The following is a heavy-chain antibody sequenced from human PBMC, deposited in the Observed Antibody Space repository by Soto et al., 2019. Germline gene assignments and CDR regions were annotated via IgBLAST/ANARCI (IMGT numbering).Heavy chain of an antibody. D-gene: IGHD3-9*01. CDR3: ARGGSASLRYPRVYFDY. V-gene: IGHV3-21*01. CDR1: GFTFSSYS. CDR2: ISSSSSYI. Sequence: GGSLRLSCAASGFTFSSYSMNWVRQAPGKGLEWVSSISSSSSYIYYADSVKGRFTISRDNAKNSLYLQMNSLRAEDTAVYYCARGGSASLRYPRVYFDYWGQGTLVTVSS. J-gene: IGHJ4*02.